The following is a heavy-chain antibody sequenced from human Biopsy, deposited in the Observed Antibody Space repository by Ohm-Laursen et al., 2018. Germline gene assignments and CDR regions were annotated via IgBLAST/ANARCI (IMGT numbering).Heavy chain of an antibody. CDR2: ISTKTGNT. CDR3: ARNRANDYVWGSYGDDN. Sequence: ASVKVSCKVSGYTFTDAAITWVRQVGGQGFGWLGWISTKTGNTNFAQKFQGRITLTTDASTATAYMELRGLISDDTAVYYCARNRANDYVWGSYGDDNWGQGTLVTVSS. CDR1: GYTFTDAA. V-gene: IGHV1-18*01. D-gene: IGHD3-16*01. J-gene: IGHJ4*02.